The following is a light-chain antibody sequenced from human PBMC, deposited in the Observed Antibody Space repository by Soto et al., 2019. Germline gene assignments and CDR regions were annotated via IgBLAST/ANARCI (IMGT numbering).Light chain of an antibody. V-gene: IGKV1-12*01. CDR2: AAS. Sequence: DIQMTQSPSSVFASVGDRVTITCRATQGISSWFAWYQQKPGKPPKLLIYAASSLQSGVPSRFSGSGSGTDFTLTINNLQPEDFATYYCQQANSFPRTFGPGTKVDIK. J-gene: IGKJ3*01. CDR3: QQANSFPRT. CDR1: QGISSW.